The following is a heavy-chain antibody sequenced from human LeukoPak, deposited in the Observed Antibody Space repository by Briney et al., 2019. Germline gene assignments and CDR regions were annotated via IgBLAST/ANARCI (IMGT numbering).Heavy chain of an antibody. V-gene: IGHV4-59*01. CDR3: AREGRGAAAGMDY. CDR1: GGSISSYY. D-gene: IGHD6-13*01. Sequence: SETLSLTCTVSGGSISSYYWSWIRQPPGKGLEWIGYIYYSGSTNYNPSLKSRVTISVDTSKNQFSLNLSSVSAADTAVYYCAREGRGAAAGMDYWGQETLVTVSS. CDR2: IYYSGST. J-gene: IGHJ4*02.